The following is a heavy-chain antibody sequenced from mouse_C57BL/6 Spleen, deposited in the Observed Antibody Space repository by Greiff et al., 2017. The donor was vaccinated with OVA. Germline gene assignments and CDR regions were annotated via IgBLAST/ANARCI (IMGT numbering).Heavy chain of an antibody. J-gene: IGHJ2*01. V-gene: IGHV1-42*01. CDR1: GYSFTGYY. CDR3: ARAFDY. CDR2: INPSTGGT. Sequence: VQLQQSGPELVKPGASVKISCKASGYSFTGYYMNWVKQSPEKSLEWIGEINPSTGGTTYNQKFKAKATVTVDKSSSTAYMQLKSLTSEDSAVYYCARAFDYWGQGTTLTVSS.